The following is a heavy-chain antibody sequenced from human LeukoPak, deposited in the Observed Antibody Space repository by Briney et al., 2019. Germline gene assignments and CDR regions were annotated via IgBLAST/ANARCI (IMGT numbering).Heavy chain of an antibody. CDR2: IDHSGST. CDR1: GGSFSTYF. D-gene: IGHD4-17*01. J-gene: IGHJ6*03. Sequence: SETLSLTCAVYGGSFSTYFWSWIRQPPGKGLEWIGEIDHSGSTNYNPSLKSRVTISVDTSKNQFSLKLSSVTAADTAVYYCARVGGDYGYYYYYMDVWGKGTTVTVSS. V-gene: IGHV4-34*01. CDR3: ARVGGDYGYYYYYMDV.